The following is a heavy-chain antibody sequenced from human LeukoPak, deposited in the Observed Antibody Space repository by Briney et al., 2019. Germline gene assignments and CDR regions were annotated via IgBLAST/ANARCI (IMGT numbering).Heavy chain of an antibody. CDR2: TSGSGGST. CDR1: GFTFSSYG. V-gene: IGHV3-23*01. D-gene: IGHD1-26*01. J-gene: IGHJ5*01. Sequence: GGSLRLSCAASGFTFSSYGMSWVRQAPGKGLEWVSTTSGSGGSTYYADSVKGRFTISRDNSKNTLYLQMNSLRAEDTAVYYCATNRASYSRWFDSWGQGTLVTVSS. CDR3: ATNRASYSRWFDS.